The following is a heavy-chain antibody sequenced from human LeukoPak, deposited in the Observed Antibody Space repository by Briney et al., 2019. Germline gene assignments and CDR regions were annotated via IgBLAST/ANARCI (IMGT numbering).Heavy chain of an antibody. J-gene: IGHJ6*04. CDR1: GYSFTSYW. D-gene: IGHD3-10*01. CDR2: IYPGDSDT. V-gene: IGHV5-51*01. CDR3: ARNTRFRGVTHYYYGMDV. Sequence: GESLKISCKGSGYSFTSYWIGWVRQMPGKGLEWMGIIYPGDSDTRYSPSFQGQVTISADKSISTAYLQWSSLKALDTAMYYCARNTRFRGVTHYYYGMDVWGKGTTVTVSS.